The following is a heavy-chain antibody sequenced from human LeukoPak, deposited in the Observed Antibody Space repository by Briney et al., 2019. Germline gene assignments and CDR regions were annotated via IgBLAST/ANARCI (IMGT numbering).Heavy chain of an antibody. D-gene: IGHD3-22*01. J-gene: IGHJ4*02. CDR3: ARTPLGYYYDSSGYPDYFDY. V-gene: IGHV4-39*07. Sequence: SETLSLTCTVSGGSISSSSYYWGWIRQPPGKGLEWIGSIYYSGSTYYNPSLKSRVTISVDTSKNQFSLKLSSVTAAGTAVYYCARTPLGYYYDSSGYPDYFDYWGQGTLVTVSS. CDR2: IYYSGST. CDR1: GGSISSSSYY.